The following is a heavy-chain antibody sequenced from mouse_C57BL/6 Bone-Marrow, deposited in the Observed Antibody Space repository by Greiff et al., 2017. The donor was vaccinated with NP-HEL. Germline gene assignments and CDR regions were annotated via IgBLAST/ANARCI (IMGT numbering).Heavy chain of an antibody. CDR1: GYSITSGYY. J-gene: IGHJ1*03. Sequence: EVQLQESGPGLVKPSQSLSLTCSVTGYSITSGYYWNWIRQFPGNKLEWMGYISYDGSNNYNPSLKNRISITRDTSKNQFFLKLNSVTTEDTATYYCARDRSYPTHWYFDVWGTGTTVTVSS. D-gene: IGHD2-10*01. V-gene: IGHV3-6*01. CDR2: ISYDGSN. CDR3: ARDRSYPTHWYFDV.